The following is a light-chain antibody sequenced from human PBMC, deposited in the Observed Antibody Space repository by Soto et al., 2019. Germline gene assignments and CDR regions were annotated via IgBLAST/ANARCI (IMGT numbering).Light chain of an antibody. CDR3: QSYDSSLSGYV. CDR2: ANS. CDR1: SSNIGAGYD. Sequence: QSVLTQPPSVSGAPGQRVTISCTGSSSNIGAGYDVHWYQQLPGTAPQLLIYANSNRPSGVPGRFSGSESGASASLAITGLQAEDEADYYCQSYDSSLSGYVFGTGTKVTVL. V-gene: IGLV1-40*01. J-gene: IGLJ1*01.